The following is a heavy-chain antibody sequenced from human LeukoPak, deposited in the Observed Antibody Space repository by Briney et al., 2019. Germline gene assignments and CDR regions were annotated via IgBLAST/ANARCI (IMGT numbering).Heavy chain of an antibody. CDR2: IDWDDDK. CDR1: GISLTTSGER. D-gene: IGHD2-2*01. Sequence: SGPALVKPTQTLTLTCALSGISLTTSGERVSWIRQPPGKALEWLALIDWDDDKFYSTSLKTRLTISKDTSKNQVVLTMTNMDPVDTATYYCARGYCSSTSCYPNWFDPWGPGTLVTVSA. V-gene: IGHV2-70*04. CDR3: ARGYCSSTSCYPNWFDP. J-gene: IGHJ5*02.